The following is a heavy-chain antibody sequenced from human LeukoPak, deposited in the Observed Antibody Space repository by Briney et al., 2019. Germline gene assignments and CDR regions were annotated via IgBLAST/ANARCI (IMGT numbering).Heavy chain of an antibody. J-gene: IGHJ4*02. D-gene: IGHD6-13*01. CDR1: GITFSSYV. Sequence: GGSLRLSCAASGITFSSYVMRWVRQAPGKGLEWVSAISSTGGSTYYADSVKGRFTISRDNSKNTLYLQMNSLRAEDTAVYYCAKVSSSSWYRPFDYWGQGTLVTVSS. V-gene: IGHV3-23*01. CDR2: ISSTGGST. CDR3: AKVSSSSWYRPFDY.